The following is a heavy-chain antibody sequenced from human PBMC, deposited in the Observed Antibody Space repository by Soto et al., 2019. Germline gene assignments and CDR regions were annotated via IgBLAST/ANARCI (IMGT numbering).Heavy chain of an antibody. CDR1: GFTLSSSA. D-gene: IGHD6-19*01. V-gene: IGHV3-23*01. CDR3: AKKAVAVN. J-gene: IGHJ4*02. CDR2: ITGNGGGT. Sequence: GGSLRLSCAASGFTLSSSAMSWVRQAPGKGLEWVSGITGNGGGTYYADSVKGRFTISRDNSKNTLYLQMNSLRAEDTAVYYCAKKAVAVNWGQGTLVTVSS.